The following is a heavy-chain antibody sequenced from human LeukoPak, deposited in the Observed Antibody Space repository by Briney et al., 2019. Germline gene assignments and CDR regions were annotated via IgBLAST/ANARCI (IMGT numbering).Heavy chain of an antibody. D-gene: IGHD6-19*01. CDR2: ISSSSSYI. Sequence: SGGSLRLSCAASGFTFSSYSMNWVRQAPGKGLEWVSSISSSSSYIYYADSVKGRFTISRDNAKNSLYLQMNSLRAEDTAVYYCARDEDSSGWYKVQDYWGQGTLVTVSS. CDR1: GFTFSSYS. J-gene: IGHJ4*02. CDR3: ARDEDSSGWYKVQDY. V-gene: IGHV3-21*01.